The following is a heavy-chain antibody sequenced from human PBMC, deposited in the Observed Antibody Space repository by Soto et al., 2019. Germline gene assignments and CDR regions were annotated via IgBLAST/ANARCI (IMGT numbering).Heavy chain of an antibody. CDR2: IYYSGST. CDR1: GGSISSGGYY. CDR3: AGTHWEPRDYDFWSGSLPDP. Sequence: SETLSLTCTVSGGSISSGGYYWSWIRQHPGKGLEWIGYIYYSGSTYYNPSLKSRVTISVDTSKNQFSLKLSSVTAADTAVYYCAGTHWEPRDYDFWSGSLPDPWGQGTLVTVSS. J-gene: IGHJ5*02. V-gene: IGHV4-31*03. D-gene: IGHD3-3*01.